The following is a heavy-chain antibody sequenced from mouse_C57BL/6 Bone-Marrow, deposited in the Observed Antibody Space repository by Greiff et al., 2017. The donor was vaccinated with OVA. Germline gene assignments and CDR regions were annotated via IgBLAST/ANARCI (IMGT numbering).Heavy chain of an antibody. D-gene: IGHD1-1*01. J-gene: IGHJ1*03. Sequence: QVQLQQSGTELVKPGASVKLSCKASGYTFTSYWMHWVKQRPGQGLEWIGNINPSNGGTNYNEKFKSKATLTVDKSSSTGYMQLSSLTSEDSAVYYCERLSYKCYGSSDGYFDVWGTGTTVTVSS. CDR1: GYTFTSYW. CDR3: ERLSYKCYGSSDGYFDV. V-gene: IGHV1-53*01. CDR2: INPSNGGT.